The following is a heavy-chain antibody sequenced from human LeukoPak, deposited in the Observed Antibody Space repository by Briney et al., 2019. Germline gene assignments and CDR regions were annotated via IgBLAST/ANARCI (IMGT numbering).Heavy chain of an antibody. Sequence: SETLSLTCAVSGGSISSSNWWSWVRQPPGKGLEWIGEIYHSGSTNYNPSLKSRVTISVDKSKNQFSLKLSSVTAAGTAVYYCARDIAAAGTGYFDYWGQGTLVTVSS. CDR1: GGSISSSNW. J-gene: IGHJ4*02. CDR3: ARDIAAAGTGYFDY. D-gene: IGHD6-13*01. CDR2: IYHSGST. V-gene: IGHV4-4*02.